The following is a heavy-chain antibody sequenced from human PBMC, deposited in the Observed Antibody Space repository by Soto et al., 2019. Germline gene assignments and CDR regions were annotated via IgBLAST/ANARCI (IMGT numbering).Heavy chain of an antibody. J-gene: IGHJ4*02. CDR3: VREERIAAPQLDY. CDR1: GASINSGDYY. V-gene: IGHV4-30-4*01. D-gene: IGHD6-6*01. CDR2: IYYSGST. Sequence: SETLSLTCTVSGASINSGDYYWSWIRQPPGKGLEWIGHIYYSGSTYYNPSLKSRAGISVDSSKSQVSLKLTSVTAADTAVYYCVREERIAAPQLDYWGQGIPVTVSS.